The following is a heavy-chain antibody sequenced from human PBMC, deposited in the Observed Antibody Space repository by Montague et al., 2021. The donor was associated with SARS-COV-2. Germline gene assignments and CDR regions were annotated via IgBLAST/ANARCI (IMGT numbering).Heavy chain of an antibody. CDR3: AREYIEAAGHGNDY. V-gene: IGHV3-48*03. Sequence: SPRLSCAASGFTFSSYEMNWVRQAPGKGLEWVSYISRSGSIIYYADSVKGRFTISRDNAKNSLYLQMNSLRTEDTAVYYCAREYIEAAGHGNDYWGQGTLVTVSS. CDR1: GFTFSSYE. D-gene: IGHD6-13*01. CDR2: ISRSGSII. J-gene: IGHJ4*02.